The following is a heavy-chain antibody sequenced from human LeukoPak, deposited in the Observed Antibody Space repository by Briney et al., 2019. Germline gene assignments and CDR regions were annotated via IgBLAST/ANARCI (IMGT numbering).Heavy chain of an antibody. CDR1: GYTFTSYG. CDR2: ISAYNGNT. CDR3: ARDRAYYDFWSGRRAFDY. Sequence: AASVKVSCKASGYTFTSYGISRVRQAPGQGLEWMGWISAYNGNTNYAQKLQGRVTMTTDTSTSTAYMELRSLRSDDTAVYYCARDRAYYDFWSGRRAFDYWGQGTLVTVSS. D-gene: IGHD3-3*01. V-gene: IGHV1-18*01. J-gene: IGHJ4*02.